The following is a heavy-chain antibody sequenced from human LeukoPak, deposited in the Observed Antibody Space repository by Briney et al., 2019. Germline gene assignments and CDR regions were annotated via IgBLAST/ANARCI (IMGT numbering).Heavy chain of an antibody. J-gene: IGHJ6*02. CDR1: GYTFISNG. D-gene: IGHD3-10*01. Sequence: ASVKVSCTASGYTFISNGINWVRQAPGQGLEWMGWMNPNSGNTGYAQKFQGRVTMTRTTSISTAYMELSSLGSEDTAVYYCAREWFGDLLNGMDVWGQGTTVTVSS. CDR2: MNPNSGNT. CDR3: AREWFGDLLNGMDV. V-gene: IGHV1-8*01.